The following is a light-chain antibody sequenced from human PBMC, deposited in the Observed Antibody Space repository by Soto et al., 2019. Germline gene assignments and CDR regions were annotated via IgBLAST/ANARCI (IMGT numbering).Light chain of an antibody. Sequence: DIQMTQSPSTLSASVGDRVTITCRASQSISSWLAWYQQKPGKAPNLLIYDASGSESGYPSRFSGSGSGTELTLTISSLQPDDFASDYRHQVNCYPYTFGQGTKLQLK. V-gene: IGKV1-5*01. CDR3: HQVNCYPYT. J-gene: IGKJ2*01. CDR2: DAS. CDR1: QSISSW.